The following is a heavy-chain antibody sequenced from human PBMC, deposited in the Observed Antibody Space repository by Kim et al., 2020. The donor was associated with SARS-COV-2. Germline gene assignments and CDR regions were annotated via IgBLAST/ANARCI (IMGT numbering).Heavy chain of an antibody. V-gene: IGHV3-30*18. CDR3: AKDRRSRTIDY. J-gene: IGHJ4*02. CDR1: GFTFSSYG. D-gene: IGHD2-2*01. CDR2: ISYDGSNK. Sequence: GGSLRLSCAASGFTFSSYGMHWVRQAPGKGLEWVAVISYDGSNKYYADSVKGRFTISRDNSKNTLYLQMNSLRAEDTAVYYCAKDRRSRTIDYWGQGTLVTVSS.